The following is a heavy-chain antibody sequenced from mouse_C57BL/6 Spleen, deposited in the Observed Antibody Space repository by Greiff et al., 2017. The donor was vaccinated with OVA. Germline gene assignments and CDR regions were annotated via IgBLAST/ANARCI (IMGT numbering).Heavy chain of an antibody. V-gene: IGHV1-74*01. J-gene: IGHJ3*01. CDR3: GAYYSNNVDAY. CDR1: GYTFTSYW. Sequence: QVQLQQPGAELVKPGASVKVSCKASGYTFTSYWMHWVKQRPGQGLEWIGRIHPSDSDTNYNQKFKGKATLTVDKSSSTAYMQLSSLTSEDAAVYYSGAYYSNNVDAYWGQGTLVTVSA. D-gene: IGHD2-5*01. CDR2: IHPSDSDT.